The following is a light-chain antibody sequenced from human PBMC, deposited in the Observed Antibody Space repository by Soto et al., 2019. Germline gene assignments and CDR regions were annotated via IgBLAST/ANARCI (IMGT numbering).Light chain of an antibody. Sequence: QSLLAQPPSVSGAPGQRVTVSCTGSSSNIGAGYAVHWYQQLPGAAPKLLLYDNIERPSGVPDRFSGSKSGTSASLAITGLQAEDEADYYCQSFDTGLSGAIFGGGTKLTVL. CDR2: DNI. V-gene: IGLV1-40*01. CDR1: SSNIGAGYA. CDR3: QSFDTGLSGAI. J-gene: IGLJ2*01.